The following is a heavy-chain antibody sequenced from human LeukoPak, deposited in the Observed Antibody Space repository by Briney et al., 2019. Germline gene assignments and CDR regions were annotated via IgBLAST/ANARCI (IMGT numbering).Heavy chain of an antibody. J-gene: IGHJ5*02. D-gene: IGHD2/OR15-2a*01. CDR3: ARLPISNRWFDP. CDR1: GGSFSGYY. V-gene: IGHV4-34*01. Sequence: KPSETLSLTCAVYGGSFSGYYWSWIRQPPGKGLEWIGEINHSGSTNYNPSLKSRVTISVDTSKNQFSLKLSSVTAADTAVYYCARLPISNRWFDPWGQGTLVTVSS. CDR2: INHSGST.